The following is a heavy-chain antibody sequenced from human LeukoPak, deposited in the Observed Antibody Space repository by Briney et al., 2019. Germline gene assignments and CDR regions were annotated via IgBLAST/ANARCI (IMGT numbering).Heavy chain of an antibody. Sequence: PSETLSLTCTVSGGSISSYYWSWIRQPPGKELEWIGYIYYSGSTTYNPSLKSRVTISVDTSKNQFSLRLSSVTAADTDVYYCARGFAYGDTGSFDYWGQGTLVTVSS. V-gene: IGHV4-59*01. CDR2: IYYSGST. CDR1: GGSISSYY. J-gene: IGHJ4*02. CDR3: ARGFAYGDTGSFDY. D-gene: IGHD4-17*01.